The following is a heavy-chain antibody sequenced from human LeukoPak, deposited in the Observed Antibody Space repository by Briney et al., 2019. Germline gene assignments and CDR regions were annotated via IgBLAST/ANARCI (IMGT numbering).Heavy chain of an antibody. CDR2: INPNSGGA. CDR1: GYTFIGYY. V-gene: IGHV1-2*02. Sequence: ASVKVSCKASGYTFIGYYIHWVRQAPGQGLEWMGWINPNSGGANYAQMFQGRATMTRDTSISTTYMELSSLRSDDTAAYYCASSQLIENPFDHWGQGTLVTVSS. CDR3: ASSQLIENPFDH. J-gene: IGHJ4*02. D-gene: IGHD3-22*01.